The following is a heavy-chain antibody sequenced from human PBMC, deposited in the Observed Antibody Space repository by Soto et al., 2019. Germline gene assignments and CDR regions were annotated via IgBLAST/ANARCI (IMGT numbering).Heavy chain of an antibody. CDR1: GFTFSSYG. CDR3: AKDRLRYTNGLYYYYYGMDV. J-gene: IGHJ6*02. V-gene: IGHV3-30*18. CDR2: ISYDGSNK. D-gene: IGHD2-8*01. Sequence: GGSLRLSCAASGFTFSSYGMHWVRQAPGKGLEWVAVISYDGSNKYYADSVKGRFTISRDNSKNTLYLQMNSLRAEDTAVYCCAKDRLRYTNGLYYYYYGMDVWGQGTTVTVSS.